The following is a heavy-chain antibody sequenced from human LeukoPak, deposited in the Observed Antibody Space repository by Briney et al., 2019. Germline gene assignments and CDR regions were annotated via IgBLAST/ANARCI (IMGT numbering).Heavy chain of an antibody. CDR3: LRDRGYSTYDC. J-gene: IGHJ4*02. D-gene: IGHD6-13*01. CDR2: IRYDGSNK. Sequence: PGGSLRLSCAASGFSFSGKGMHWVRQAPGKGLEWVAFIRYDGSNKYYGDSMKGRFTVSRDNSKNTLYLQMNSLRAEDTAVYYCLRDRGYSTYDCWGQGTLVTVSS. CDR1: GFSFSGKG. V-gene: IGHV3-30*02.